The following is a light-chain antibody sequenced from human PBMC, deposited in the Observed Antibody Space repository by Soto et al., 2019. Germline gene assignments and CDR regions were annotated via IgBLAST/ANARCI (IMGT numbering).Light chain of an antibody. CDR1: QSVSSSY. CDR2: GAS. Sequence: EIVLTQSPGTLSLSPGDRVTLSCRASQSVSSSYLGWYQQRPGQAPRLLIYGASNWATGIPDRFSGSGSGTDFTLTISRLEPEDFAVYYCQEYGNSPLTFGGGTKVEIK. CDR3: QEYGNSPLT. J-gene: IGKJ4*01. V-gene: IGKV3-20*01.